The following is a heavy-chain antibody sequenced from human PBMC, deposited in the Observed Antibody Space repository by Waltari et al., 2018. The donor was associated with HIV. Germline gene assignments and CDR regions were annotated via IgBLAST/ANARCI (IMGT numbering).Heavy chain of an antibody. J-gene: IGHJ2*01. D-gene: IGHD7-27*01. CDR3: ARRSGEYWYFDL. CDR1: GYSISSGYS. Sequence: QVQLQESGPGLVKPSETLSLTCTVPGYSISSGYSWGWIRQPPGKGLEWIGSMYHSGSTYYNPSLKSRVTMSVDTSKNQFSLKLSSVTAADTAVYYCARRSGEYWYFDLWGRGTLVTVSS. V-gene: IGHV4-38-2*02. CDR2: MYHSGST.